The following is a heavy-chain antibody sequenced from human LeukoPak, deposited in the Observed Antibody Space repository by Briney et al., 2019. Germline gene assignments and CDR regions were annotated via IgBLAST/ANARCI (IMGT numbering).Heavy chain of an antibody. CDR2: IYYSGST. V-gene: IGHV4-59*01. J-gene: IGHJ4*02. CDR1: GGSISSYY. D-gene: IGHD6-13*01. CDR3: ARVTGYMVEDYFDY. Sequence: SETLSLTCTVSGGSISSYYWSWIRQPPGKGLEWIGSIYYSGSTTYNPSSMTGATISVKKPKNKLSLKQSSVNAADTAVYYCARVTGYMVEDYFDYWGQGTLVTVSS.